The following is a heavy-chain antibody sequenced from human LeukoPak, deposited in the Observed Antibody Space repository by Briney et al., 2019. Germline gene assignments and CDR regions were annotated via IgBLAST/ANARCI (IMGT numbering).Heavy chain of an antibody. J-gene: IGHJ4*02. V-gene: IGHV4-30-4*01. CDR3: ARDPSYYYDSSGLPFDY. CDR2: IYYSEST. CDR1: GGSISSGDYY. Sequence: SETLSHTCIVSGGSISSGDYYWSWIRQPPGKGLEWIGYIYYSESTYYNPSLKSRVTISVDTSKNQFSLKLTSVTAADTAVYYCARDPSYYYDSSGLPFDYWGQGTLVTVSS. D-gene: IGHD3-22*01.